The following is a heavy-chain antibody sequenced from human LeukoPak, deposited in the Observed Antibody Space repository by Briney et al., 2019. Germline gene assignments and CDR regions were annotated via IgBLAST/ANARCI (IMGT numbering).Heavy chain of an antibody. Sequence: GWSVRLSCAASGFRFSRCWMSGVRQAPGRGVEWVAKIQQDGREKYYVDSVKGRFTISRDNAKNSLYLQMNRLRAEDTAVYYCARYNSASGSNYWGQGTLVTVSS. D-gene: IGHD3-10*01. J-gene: IGHJ4*02. CDR1: GFRFSRCW. CDR3: ARYNSASGSNY. CDR2: IQQDGREK. V-gene: IGHV3-7*01.